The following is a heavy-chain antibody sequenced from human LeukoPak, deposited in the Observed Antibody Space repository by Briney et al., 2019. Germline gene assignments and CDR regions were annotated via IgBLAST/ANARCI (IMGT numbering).Heavy chain of an antibody. V-gene: IGHV4-4*09. Sequence: PSETLSLTCTVSGGSISSYYWSRIRQPPGKGLEWIGYIYTSGSTNYNPSLKSRVTISVDTSKNQFSLKLSSVTAADTAVYYCARWQYQLLNLPSPHRTGAFDPWGQGTLVTVSS. D-gene: IGHD2-2*01. CDR1: GGSISSYY. CDR2: IYTSGST. J-gene: IGHJ5*02. CDR3: ARWQYQLLNLPSPHRTGAFDP.